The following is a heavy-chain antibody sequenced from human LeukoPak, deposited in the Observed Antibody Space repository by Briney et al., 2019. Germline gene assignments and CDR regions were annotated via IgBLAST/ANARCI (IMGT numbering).Heavy chain of an antibody. V-gene: IGHV4-59*12. CDR2: ISYSGST. J-gene: IGHJ4*02. Sequence: SETLSLTCTVSSGSISSYYWSWIRQPPGKGLEWIGYISYSGSTNHNPSLKSRVTMSVDTSKNQFSLKLSSVTAADTAVYYCARDRYYYDSSGYSLFDYWGQGTLVTVSS. D-gene: IGHD3-22*01. CDR3: ARDRYYYDSSGYSLFDY. CDR1: SGSISSYY.